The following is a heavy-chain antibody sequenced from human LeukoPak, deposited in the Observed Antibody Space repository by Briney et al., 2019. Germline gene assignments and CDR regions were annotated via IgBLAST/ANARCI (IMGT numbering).Heavy chain of an antibody. CDR1: GFTFSSSG. CDR3: AKGSGGGDY. Sequence: GGSLRLSCAASGFTFSSSGMTWVRQAPGKGLEWVSVISDNGRSTYYADSVKGRFTISRDNSKNTLYLQMNSLRAEDTAIYYCAKGSGGGDYWGQGTLVTVSS. V-gene: IGHV3-23*01. CDR2: ISDNGRST. D-gene: IGHD2-15*01. J-gene: IGHJ4*02.